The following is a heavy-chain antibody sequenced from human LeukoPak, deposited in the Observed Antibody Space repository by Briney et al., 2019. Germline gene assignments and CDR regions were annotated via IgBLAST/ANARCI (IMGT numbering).Heavy chain of an antibody. V-gene: IGHV1-8*01. CDR2: MNPNSGNT. CDR3: ARGEDWIQGNWFDP. CDR1: GYTFTSYD. Sequence: GASVKVSCKASGYTFTSYDINWVRQATGQGLEWMGWMNPNSGNTGYARKFQGRVTMTRNTSISTAYMELSSLRSEDTAVYYCARGEDWIQGNWFDPWGQGTLVTVSS. J-gene: IGHJ5*02. D-gene: IGHD5-18*01.